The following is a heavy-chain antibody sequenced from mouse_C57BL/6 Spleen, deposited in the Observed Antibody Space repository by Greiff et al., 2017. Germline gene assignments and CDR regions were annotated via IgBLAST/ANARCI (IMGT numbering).Heavy chain of an antibody. CDR3: ARQDGYYVDYFDY. D-gene: IGHD2-3*01. CDR2: ISGGGGNT. CDR1: GFTFSSYT. J-gene: IGHJ2*01. V-gene: IGHV5-9*01. Sequence: EVKLVESGGGLVKPGGSLKLSCAASGFTFSSYTMSWVRQTPEQRLEWVATISGGGGNTYYPDSVKGRFTISRDNAKNTLYLQMSMLRSEDTALYYCARQDGYYVDYFDYWGQGTTLTVSS.